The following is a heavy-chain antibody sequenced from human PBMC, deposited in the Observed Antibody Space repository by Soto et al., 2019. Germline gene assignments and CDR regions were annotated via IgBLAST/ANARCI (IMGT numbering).Heavy chain of an antibody. V-gene: IGHV4-34*01. J-gene: IGHJ6*03. CDR3: ARQVPVTFYYYYMDF. Sequence: QVQLQQWGAGLLKPSETLSLTCAVYGGSFSGYYWSWIRQPPGKGLEWIGEINHSGSTNYNPSLKSRVTISVDTSKSQFSRKLGSVTAADTAVYYCARQVPVTFYYYYMDFWGKGTTVTVSS. CDR2: INHSGST. D-gene: IGHD2-2*01. CDR1: GGSFSGYY.